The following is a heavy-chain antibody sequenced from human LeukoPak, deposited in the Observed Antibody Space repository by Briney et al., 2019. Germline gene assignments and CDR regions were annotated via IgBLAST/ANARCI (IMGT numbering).Heavy chain of an antibody. CDR2: ISYDGSNK. D-gene: IGHD2-15*01. V-gene: IGHV3-30-3*01. Sequence: GGSLRLSCAASGFTFSGYAMHWVRQAPGKGLEWVAVISYDGSNKCYADSVKGRFTISRDNSKNTLYLQMNSLRAEDTAVYYCASHDIVVVVAAPENDAFDIWGQGTMVTVSS. CDR1: GFTFSGYA. J-gene: IGHJ3*02. CDR3: ASHDIVVVVAAPENDAFDI.